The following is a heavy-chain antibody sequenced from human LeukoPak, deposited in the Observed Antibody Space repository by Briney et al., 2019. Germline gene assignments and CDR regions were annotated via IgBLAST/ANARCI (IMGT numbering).Heavy chain of an antibody. Sequence: ASVKVSCKASGYTFTSYGISWVRQAPGQGLEWMGWINPNSGGTNYAQKFQGRVTMTRDTSISTAYMELSRLRSDDTAVYYCARERRYFDWLFFDYWGQGTLVTVSP. J-gene: IGHJ4*02. CDR1: GYTFTSYG. D-gene: IGHD3-9*01. CDR2: INPNSGGT. V-gene: IGHV1-2*02. CDR3: ARERRYFDWLFFDY.